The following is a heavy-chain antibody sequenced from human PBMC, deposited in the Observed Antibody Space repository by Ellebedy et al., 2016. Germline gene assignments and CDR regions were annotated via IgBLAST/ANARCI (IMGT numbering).Heavy chain of an antibody. V-gene: IGHV3-73*01. CDR3: TRLAPASWEN. D-gene: IGHD1-26*01. CDR2: IRSKANSYAT. J-gene: IGHJ3*01. CDR1: GFTFSGSA. Sequence: GGSLRLXCAASGFTFSGSAMHWVRQASGKGLEWVARIRSKANSYATAYAASVKGRFTISRDDSKNTAYLQMNSLKTEDTAVYYCTRLAPASWENWGQGTMVTVSS.